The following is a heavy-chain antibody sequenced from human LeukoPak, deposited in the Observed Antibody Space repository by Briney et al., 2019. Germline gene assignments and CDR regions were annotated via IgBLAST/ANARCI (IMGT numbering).Heavy chain of an antibody. V-gene: IGHV3-53*05. CDR1: GFTVSSNY. CDR2: IYSGGST. CDR3: AKDQGYSYVVDYYYMDV. J-gene: IGHJ6*03. D-gene: IGHD5-18*01. Sequence: GGSLRLSCAASGFTVSSNYMSWVRQAPGKGLEWVSVIYSGGSTYYADSVKGRFTISRDNSKNTLSLQMDSLRAEDTAVYYCAKDQGYSYVVDYYYMDVWGKGTTVTVSS.